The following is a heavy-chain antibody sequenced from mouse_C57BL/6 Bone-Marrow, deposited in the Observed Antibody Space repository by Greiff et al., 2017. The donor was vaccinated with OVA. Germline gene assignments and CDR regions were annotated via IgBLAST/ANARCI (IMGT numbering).Heavy chain of an antibody. CDR2: IHPNSGST. Sequence: QVQLQQPGAELVKPGASVKLSCKASGYTFTSYWMHWVKQRPGQGLEWIGMIHPNSGSTNYNEKFKSKATLTVDTSSSTAYMQLSSLTSEDSAVYYCARSTGWAWFAYWGQGTLVTVSA. CDR3: ARSTGWAWFAY. CDR1: GYTFTSYW. V-gene: IGHV1-64*01. D-gene: IGHD1-2*01. J-gene: IGHJ3*01.